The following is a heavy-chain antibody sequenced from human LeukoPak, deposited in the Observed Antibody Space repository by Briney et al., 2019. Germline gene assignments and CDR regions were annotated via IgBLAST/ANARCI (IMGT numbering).Heavy chain of an antibody. CDR1: GFTFSSYS. CDR2: ISSSSSYI. D-gene: IGHD5-18*01. V-gene: IGHV3-21*01. J-gene: IGHJ4*02. Sequence: GGSLRLSCAASGFTFSSYSMNWVRQAPGKGLEWVSSISSSSSYIYYADSVKGRFTISRDNAKNSLYLQMNSLRAEDTAVYYCARADRGYSYGEGDYFDYWGQGTLVTVSS. CDR3: ARADRGYSYGEGDYFDY.